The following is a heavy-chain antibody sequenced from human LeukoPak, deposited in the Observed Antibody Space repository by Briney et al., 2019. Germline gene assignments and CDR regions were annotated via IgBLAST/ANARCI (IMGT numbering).Heavy chain of an antibody. CDR2: ISGSGGST. CDR3: AKDLTYYDFWSGYSYYFDY. V-gene: IGHV3-23*01. CDR1: GFTFSSYA. Sequence: GSLRLSCAASGFTFSSYAMSWVRQAPGKGLEWVSAISGSGGSTYYADSVKGRFTISRDNSKNTLYLQMNSLGAEDTAVYYCAKDLTYYDFWSGYSYYFDYWGQGTLVTVSS. D-gene: IGHD3-3*01. J-gene: IGHJ4*02.